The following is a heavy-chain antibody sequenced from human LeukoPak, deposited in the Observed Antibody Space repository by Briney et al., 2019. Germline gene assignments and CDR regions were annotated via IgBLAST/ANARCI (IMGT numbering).Heavy chain of an antibody. J-gene: IGHJ4*02. CDR1: GGSISTHY. Sequence: SETLSLTCTVSGGSISTHYWSWIRQPAGKGLEWIGRIYTSGSTNYNPSLKSRVTMSLDTSKIQFSLKLSSVTAADTAVHYYARGRTTVFQFDSWGQGTLVTVSS. CDR2: IYTSGST. D-gene: IGHD4-17*01. V-gene: IGHV4-4*07. CDR3: ARGRTTVFQFDS.